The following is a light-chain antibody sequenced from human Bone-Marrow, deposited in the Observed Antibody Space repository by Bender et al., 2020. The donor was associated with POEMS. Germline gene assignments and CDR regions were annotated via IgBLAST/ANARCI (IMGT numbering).Light chain of an antibody. V-gene: IGLV2-14*03. CDR3: SSYTNSNTLI. CDR1: SGDVGGYNY. J-gene: IGLJ2*01. CDR2: EVT. Sequence: QSALTQPPSASGSPGQSVTISCTGTSGDVGGYNYVSWYQQHPGKAPKLMIYEVTNRPSGVSHRFSGSKSGNTASLTISGLQAEDEGDYYCSSYTNSNTLIFGGRTKVTVL.